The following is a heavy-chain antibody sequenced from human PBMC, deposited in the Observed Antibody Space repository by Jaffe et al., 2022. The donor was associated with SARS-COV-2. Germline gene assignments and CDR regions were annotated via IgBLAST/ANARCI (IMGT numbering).Heavy chain of an antibody. V-gene: IGHV2-5*02. CDR1: GFSLSTGGLG. CDR3: ALRPKQDRASWTGSWFGP. Sequence: QITLEESGPSVVEPTETLTLTCDFSGFSLSTGGLGVGWIRQPPGEAPEWLALIYWDDDKYYNPSLKSRLTITKDTSKNKVVLVLTYMGASDTATYYCALRPKQDRASWTGSWFGPWGSGILVTVS. J-gene: IGHJ5*02. D-gene: IGHD3-3*01. CDR2: IYWDDDK.